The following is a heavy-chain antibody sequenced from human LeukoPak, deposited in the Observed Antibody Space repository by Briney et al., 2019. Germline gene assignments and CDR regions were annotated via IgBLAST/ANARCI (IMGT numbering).Heavy chain of an antibody. J-gene: IGHJ4*02. CDR2: IIPILGIA. Sequence: ASVKASCKASGGTFSSYAISWVRQAPGQGLEWMGRIIPILGIANYAQKFQGRVTITADKSTSTAYMELSSLRSEDTAVYYCARGTGTGYDYVWGSYRYKGTFDYWGQGTLVTVSS. D-gene: IGHD3-16*02. V-gene: IGHV1-69*04. CDR1: GGTFSSYA. CDR3: ARGTGTGYDYVWGSYRYKGTFDY.